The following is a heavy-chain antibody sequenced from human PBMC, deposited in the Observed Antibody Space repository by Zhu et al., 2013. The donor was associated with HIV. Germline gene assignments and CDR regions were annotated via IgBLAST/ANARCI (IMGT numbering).Heavy chain of an antibody. J-gene: IGHJ5*02. CDR2: IYYSGST. CDR1: GGSISSGGYY. Sequence: QVQLQESGPGLVKPSQTLSLTCTVSGGSISSGGYYWSWIRQHPGKGLEWIGYIYYSGSTYYNPSLKSRVTISVDTSKNQFSLKLSSVTAADTAVYYCARVETQPLPYNWFDPWGQGTLVTVSS. CDR3: ARVETQPLPYNWFDP. D-gene: IGHD2-21*01. V-gene: IGHV4-31*03.